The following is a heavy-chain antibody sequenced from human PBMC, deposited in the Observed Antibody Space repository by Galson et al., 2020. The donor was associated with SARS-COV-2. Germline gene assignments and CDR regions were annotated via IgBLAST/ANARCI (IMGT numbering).Heavy chain of an antibody. CDR3: FSVLSSAPSGADDFDY. D-gene: IGHD1-26*01. J-gene: IGHJ4*02. CDR1: GFNFSSYA. Sequence: GGSLRLSCSASGFNFSSYAMHWVRQAPGKGLEYVSAISSNGGSTYYADSVKGRFTISRDHSKNTLYLQMSSLRAEDTAVYYCFSVLSSAPSGADDFDYWGQGTLVTVSS. V-gene: IGHV3-64D*06. CDR2: ISSNGGST.